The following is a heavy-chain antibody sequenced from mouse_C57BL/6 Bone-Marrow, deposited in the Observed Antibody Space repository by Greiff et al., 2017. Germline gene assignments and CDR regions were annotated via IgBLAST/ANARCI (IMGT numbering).Heavy chain of an antibody. V-gene: IGHV1-50*01. D-gene: IGHD2-5*01. CDR3: ARRGWYYSNSFAY. CDR1: GYTFTSYW. CDR2: IDPSDSYT. Sequence: QVQLQQPGAELVKPGASVKLSCKASGYTFTSYWTQWVKQRPGQGLEWIGEIDPSDSYTNYNQKFKGKATLTVDTSSSTAYMQLSSLTSEDSAVYYCARRGWYYSNSFAYWGQGTLVTVSA. J-gene: IGHJ3*01.